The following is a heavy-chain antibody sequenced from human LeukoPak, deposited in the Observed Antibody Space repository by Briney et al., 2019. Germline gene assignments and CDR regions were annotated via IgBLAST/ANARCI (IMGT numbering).Heavy chain of an antibody. D-gene: IGHD6-13*01. Sequence: SETLSLTCADYGGSFSGYYWTWIRQPPGKGLEWIGEINHSGSTNYNPSLKSRVTISVDTSKNQFSLKLSSVTAADTAVYYCARGGGYGWSQRTLVTVSS. J-gene: IGHJ4*02. CDR1: GGSFSGYY. V-gene: IGHV4-34*01. CDR2: INHSGST. CDR3: ARGGGYG.